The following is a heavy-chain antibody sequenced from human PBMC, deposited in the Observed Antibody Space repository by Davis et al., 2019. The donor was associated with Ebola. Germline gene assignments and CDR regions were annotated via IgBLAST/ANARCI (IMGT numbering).Heavy chain of an antibody. J-gene: IGHJ6*02. CDR1: GFIFSSYA. V-gene: IGHV3-23*01. D-gene: IGHD5-24*01. Sequence: GESLKISCAASGFIFSSYAMSWVRQAPGKGLEWVSAISGSGGSTYYADSVKGRFTISRDNSKNTLYLQMNSLRVEDTEIYYCARGMRDESDGFSYYDGMDVWGPGTTVVVSS. CDR2: ISGSGGST. CDR3: ARGMRDESDGFSYYDGMDV.